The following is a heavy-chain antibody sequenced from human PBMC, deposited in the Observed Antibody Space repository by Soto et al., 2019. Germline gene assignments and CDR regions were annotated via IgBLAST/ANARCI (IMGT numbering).Heavy chain of an antibody. D-gene: IGHD2-15*01. V-gene: IGHV1-8*01. Sequence: ASVKVSCKASGYTFTSYDINWGRQATGQGLEWMGWVNPNSNTTGYAPNFQRRVTMTRNTSISTAYMELSSLRSEDTAVYYCASSFSRLSPAAFDYWGQGTLVTVSS. CDR1: GYTFTSYD. J-gene: IGHJ4*02. CDR3: ASSFSRLSPAAFDY. CDR2: VNPNSNTT.